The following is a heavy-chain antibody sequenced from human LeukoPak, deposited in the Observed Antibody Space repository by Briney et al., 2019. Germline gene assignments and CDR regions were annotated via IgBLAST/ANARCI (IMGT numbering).Heavy chain of an antibody. Sequence: GGSLRLSCAASGFTFSSFAMSWVRQAPGKGLEWVSAISGSGGGTYYADSVKGQFTISRDNSKNTLYLQMNSLRGEDTAVYYCAKVDGASKASVYWGQGALVTVSS. J-gene: IGHJ4*02. CDR3: AKVDGASKASVY. CDR1: GFTFSSFA. V-gene: IGHV3-23*01. D-gene: IGHD3-10*01. CDR2: ISGSGGGT.